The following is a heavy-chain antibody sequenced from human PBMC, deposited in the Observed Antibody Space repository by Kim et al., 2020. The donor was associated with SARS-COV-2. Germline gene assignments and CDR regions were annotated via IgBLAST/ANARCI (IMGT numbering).Heavy chain of an antibody. J-gene: IGHJ6*02. CDR1: GFTFSSYG. V-gene: IGHV3-33*01. Sequence: GGSLRLSCAASGFTFSSYGMHWVRQAPGKGLEWVAVIWYDGSNKYYADSVKGRFTISRDNSKNTLYLQMNSLRAEDSAVYYCARESHGGIAVAGTNYYYGMDVWGQGTTVTVSS. CDR3: ARESHGGIAVAGTNYYYGMDV. D-gene: IGHD6-19*01. CDR2: IWYDGSNK.